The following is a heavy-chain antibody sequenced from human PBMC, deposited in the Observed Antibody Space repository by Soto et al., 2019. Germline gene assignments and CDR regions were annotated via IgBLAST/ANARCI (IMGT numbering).Heavy chain of an antibody. CDR2: IKRKTDGGTT. D-gene: IGHD3-3*01. Sequence: PGGSLRLSCAASGFTFSNAWMNWGRQARGKGLEWVGRIKRKTDGGTTEYAAPVKGRFTISRDDSKNTLYLKMNSLKTQDPAVYYCPPCTNYDFWSPLFDYWGQETLVTVSS. J-gene: IGHJ4*02. V-gene: IGHV3-15*07. CDR3: PPCTNYDFWSPLFDY. CDR1: GFTFSNAW.